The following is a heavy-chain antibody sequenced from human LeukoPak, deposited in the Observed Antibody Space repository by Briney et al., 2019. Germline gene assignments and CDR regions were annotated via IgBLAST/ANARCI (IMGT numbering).Heavy chain of an antibody. D-gene: IGHD2-21*02. Sequence: GSSVKVSCKASGGTFISYAISWVRQAPGQGLEWMGGIIPIFGTANYAQKFQGRVTITTDESTSTAYMELSSLRSEDTAVYYCARSTSDGDYWFDPWGQGTLVTVSS. CDR1: GGTFISYA. V-gene: IGHV1-69*05. CDR3: ARSTSDGDYWFDP. J-gene: IGHJ5*02. CDR2: IIPIFGTA.